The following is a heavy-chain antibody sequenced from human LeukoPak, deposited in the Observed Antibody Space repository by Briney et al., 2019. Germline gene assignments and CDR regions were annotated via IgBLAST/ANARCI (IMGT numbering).Heavy chain of an antibody. CDR3: TKDNQRGGSQH. D-gene: IGHD3-16*01. CDR1: LLSLADNA. J-gene: IGHJ1*01. Sequence: GGSLRLSRAASLLSLADNAMDSVRPAPGRGVERVSLMCGEGATSYYARSLRGRFNISRDNRKSCLYLQRNSLGSEDSALYYCTKDNQRGGSQHWGQGTLVTVSS. V-gene: IGHV3-43*02. CDR2: MCGEGATS.